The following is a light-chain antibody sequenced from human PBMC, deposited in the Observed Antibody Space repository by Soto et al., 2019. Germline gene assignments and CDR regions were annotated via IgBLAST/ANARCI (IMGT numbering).Light chain of an antibody. CDR2: EVN. CDR1: SSDIGAYDY. Sequence: QSALTQPASLSGSPGQSITISCTGTSSDIGAYDYVSWFQQHPGKAPKLMISEVNNRPSGVSNRFSGSKSGNTAYLTISGLQGEDEAEYFCCSFTTTSTHVFGTGTKLTVL. CDR3: CSFTTTSTHV. J-gene: IGLJ1*01. V-gene: IGLV2-14*01.